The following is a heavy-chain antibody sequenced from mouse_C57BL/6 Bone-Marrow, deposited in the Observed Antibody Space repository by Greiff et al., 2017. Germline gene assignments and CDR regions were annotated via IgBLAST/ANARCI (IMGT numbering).Heavy chain of an antibody. Sequence: EVQLQQSGPELVKPGASVKIPCEASGYTFTDYNMDWVKQSHGKSLEWIGDINPNNGGTIYNQKFKGKATLTVDKSSSTAYMELRSLTSEDTAVYYCARSGIYYDPSYAMDYWGQGTSVTVSS. D-gene: IGHD2-4*01. CDR2: INPNNGGT. V-gene: IGHV1-18*01. J-gene: IGHJ4*01. CDR3: ARSGIYYDPSYAMDY. CDR1: GYTFTDYN.